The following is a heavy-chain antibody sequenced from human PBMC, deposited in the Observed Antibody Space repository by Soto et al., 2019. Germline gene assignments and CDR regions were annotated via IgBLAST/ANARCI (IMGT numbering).Heavy chain of an antibody. CDR2: IYWNDDK. J-gene: IGHJ6*02. Sequence: QITLKESGPTLANPTQTLTLTCTFSGFSLSTSGLGVGWIRQPPGKALEWIALIYWNDDKRYSPSLKSRLTITKDTSKNQVVLIMTNVDPVDTATYYCVHRRGTQTPQSYYYTMDVWGQGTTVTVSS. CDR3: VHRRGTQTPQSYYYTMDV. V-gene: IGHV2-5*01. D-gene: IGHD1-1*01. CDR1: GFSLSTSGLG.